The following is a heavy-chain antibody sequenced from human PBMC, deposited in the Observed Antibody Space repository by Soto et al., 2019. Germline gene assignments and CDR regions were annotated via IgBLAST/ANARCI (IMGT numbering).Heavy chain of an antibody. CDR2: INAGNGNT. J-gene: IGHJ4*01. V-gene: IGHV1-3*01. CDR3: ARSIVVVTALDY. CDR1: GYTFTSYA. Sequence: ASVKVSCKASGYTFTSYAMHWVRQAPGQRLEWMGWINAGNGNTKYSQKFQGRGTITRDTSASTAYMELSSLRSEDTAVYYCARSIVVVTALDYWGHGTLVTVSS. D-gene: IGHD2-21*02.